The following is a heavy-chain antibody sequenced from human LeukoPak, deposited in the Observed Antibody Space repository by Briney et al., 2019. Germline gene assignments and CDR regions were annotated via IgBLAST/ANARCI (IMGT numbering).Heavy chain of an antibody. CDR1: GFTFSSYA. CDR3: AKELQWQLRSYYFDY. J-gene: IGHJ4*02. Sequence: SGGSLRLSCAASGFTFSSYAMHWVRQAPGKGLEWVALISYDGSNKYYADSVKGRFTISRDNSKNTLYMQMNSLRAEDTAIYYCAKELQWQLRSYYFDYWGQGTLVTVSS. V-gene: IGHV3-30*04. CDR2: ISYDGSNK. D-gene: IGHD1-26*01.